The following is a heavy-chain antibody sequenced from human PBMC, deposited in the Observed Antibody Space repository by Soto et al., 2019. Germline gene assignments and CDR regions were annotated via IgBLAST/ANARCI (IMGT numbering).Heavy chain of an antibody. D-gene: IGHD3-10*01. V-gene: IGHV4-4*02. CDR3: ARLGLYSCGSGSCYPGYFDS. CDR1: GASISSDNW. CDR2: IYHSETT. J-gene: IGHJ4*02. Sequence: SETLSLTCAVSGASISSDNWWSWVRQPPEKGLEWIGFIYHSETTNYNPSLKSRVTISVDTPKNLFSLKLSSVTAADTAMYYCARLGLYSCGSGSCYPGYFDSWGQGTLVTVSS.